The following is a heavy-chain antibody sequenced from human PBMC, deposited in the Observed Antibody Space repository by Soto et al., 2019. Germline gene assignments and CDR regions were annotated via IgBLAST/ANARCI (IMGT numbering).Heavy chain of an antibody. D-gene: IGHD5-12*01. V-gene: IGHV2-70*01. CDR1: GFSLGTSGMC. Sequence: SGPTLVNPTQTLTLTCTFSGFSLGTSGMCVSWIRQPPGKALEWLALIDWDDDKYYSTSLKTRLTISKDTSKNQVVLTMTNMDPVDTATYYCARLVEMATISGYYFDYWGQGTLVTVSS. J-gene: IGHJ4*02. CDR3: ARLVEMATISGYYFDY. CDR2: IDWDDDK.